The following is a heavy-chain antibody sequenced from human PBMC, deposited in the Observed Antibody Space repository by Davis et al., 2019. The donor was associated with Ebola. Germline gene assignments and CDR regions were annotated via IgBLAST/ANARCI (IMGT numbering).Heavy chain of an antibody. CDR3: TRVTGYDKPIDY. V-gene: IGHV3-9*01. Sequence: SLKISCAASGFTFDDYAMHWVRQAPGKGLEWVSGISWNSGSIGYADSVKGRFTISRDNDKNTLYLQMNSLRAEDTGIYYCTRVTGYDKPIDYWGQGTLVTVSS. CDR2: ISWNSGSI. D-gene: IGHD5-12*01. CDR1: GFTFDDYA. J-gene: IGHJ4*02.